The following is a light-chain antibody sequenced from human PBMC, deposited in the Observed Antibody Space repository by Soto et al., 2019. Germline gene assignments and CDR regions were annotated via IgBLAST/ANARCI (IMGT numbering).Light chain of an antibody. CDR1: QTVRNNY. J-gene: IGKJ4*01. Sequence: EMVLTHSPSTLSLSPWERATLSCVASQTVRNNYLAWYQQKPGQAPRLLIYDASSRATGIPDRFSGGGSGTDFTLTISRLEPEDFAVYYCQLFSSYPLPFGGGTMVEIK. CDR2: DAS. V-gene: IGKV3D-20*01. CDR3: QLFSSYPLP.